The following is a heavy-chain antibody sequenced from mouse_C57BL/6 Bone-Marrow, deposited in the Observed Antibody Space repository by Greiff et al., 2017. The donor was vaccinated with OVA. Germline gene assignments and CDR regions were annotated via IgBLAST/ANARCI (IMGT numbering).Heavy chain of an antibody. Sequence: QVQLQQPGAELVRPGTSVKLSCKASGYTFTSYWMHWVKQRPGQGLEWIGVIDPSDSYTNYNQKFKGKATLTVDTSSSTAYMQLSSLTSEDSAVYYCARERSYTTYWYFDVWGTGTTVTVSS. D-gene: IGHD1-1*01. V-gene: IGHV1-59*01. CDR2: IDPSDSYT. CDR1: GYTFTSYW. CDR3: ARERSYTTYWYFDV. J-gene: IGHJ1*03.